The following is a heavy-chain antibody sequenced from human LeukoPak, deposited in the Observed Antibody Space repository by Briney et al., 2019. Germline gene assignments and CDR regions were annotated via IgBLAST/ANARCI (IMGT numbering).Heavy chain of an antibody. J-gene: IGHJ4*02. CDR3: ARVAPRWLQSPPYYFDY. D-gene: IGHD5-24*01. CDR2: IYYSGST. V-gene: IGHV4-39*07. Sequence: SETLSLTCTVSGGSISSGSYYWGWIRQPPGKGLEWIGSIYYSGSTNYNPSLKSRVTISVDTSKNQFSLKLSSVTAADTAVYYCARVAPRWLQSPPYYFDYWGQGTLVTVSS. CDR1: GGSISSGSYY.